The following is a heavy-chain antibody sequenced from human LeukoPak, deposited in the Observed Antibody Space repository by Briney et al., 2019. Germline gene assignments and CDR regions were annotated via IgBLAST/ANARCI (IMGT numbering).Heavy chain of an antibody. CDR3: ASTPRGSGSYLSN. CDR1: GGSFSGYY. D-gene: IGHD3-10*01. J-gene: IGHJ4*02. Sequence: PSETLSLTCAIYGGSFSGYYWSWIRQPPGEGLEWIGEINHSGSTNYNPTLKSRVTISVDTSKNQFSLKLSSVTAADTAVYYCASTPRGSGSYLSNWGQGTLVTVSS. V-gene: IGHV4-34*01. CDR2: INHSGST.